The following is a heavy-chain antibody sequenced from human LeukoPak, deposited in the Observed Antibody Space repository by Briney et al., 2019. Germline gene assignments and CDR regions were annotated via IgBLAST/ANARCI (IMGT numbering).Heavy chain of an antibody. CDR3: ARDGPGAAMVGY. V-gene: IGHV4-30-2*01. D-gene: IGHD5-18*01. J-gene: IGHJ4*02. CDR1: GGSISSGGYY. CDR2: IYHSGST. Sequence: SQTLSLTCTVSGGSISSGGYYWSWIRQPPGKGLEWIGYIYHSGSTYYNPSLKSRVTISVDRSKNQFSLKLSSVTAADTAVYYCARDGPGAAMVGYWGQGTLVTVSS.